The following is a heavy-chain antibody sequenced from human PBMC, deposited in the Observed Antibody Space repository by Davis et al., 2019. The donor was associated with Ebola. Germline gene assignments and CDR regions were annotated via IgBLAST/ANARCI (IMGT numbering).Heavy chain of an antibody. CDR3: ASMHSDNWYHSFDY. D-gene: IGHD6-13*01. V-gene: IGHV3-66*02. J-gene: IGHJ4*02. Sequence: GESLKISCAASGFTVSSNHMSWVRQAPGKGLEWVSVIYDQTTAYADSVRGRFIISRDKSNNTLYLDMNSLRVDDTAVYYCASMHSDNWYHSFDYWGQGTLVTVSS. CDR1: GFTVSSNH. CDR2: IYDQTT.